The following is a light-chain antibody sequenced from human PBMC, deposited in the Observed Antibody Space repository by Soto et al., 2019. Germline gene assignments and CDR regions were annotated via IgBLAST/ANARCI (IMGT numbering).Light chain of an antibody. J-gene: IGLJ1*01. V-gene: IGLV2-14*01. Sequence: QSVLTQPASVSGSPGQSITISCTGTSGDVGSYKYFSWYQQGPGKAPKLMIYEVTNRPSGVSDRFSGSKSGNTASLTISGLRYEDEAEYFCGSYRNSVYVFGTGTKVTVL. CDR1: SGDVGSYKY. CDR3: GSYRNSVYV. CDR2: EVT.